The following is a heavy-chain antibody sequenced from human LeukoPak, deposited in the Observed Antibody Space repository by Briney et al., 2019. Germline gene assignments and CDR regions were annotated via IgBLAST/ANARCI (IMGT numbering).Heavy chain of an antibody. CDR2: IFPGDSDT. V-gene: IGHV5-51*01. CDR1: GYSFTSYW. D-gene: IGHD3-22*01. J-gene: IGHJ4*01. Sequence: GESLKISCKGSGYSFTSYWIGWVRQMPGKGLEWMGIIFPGDSDTRYSPSFQGQVTISVDKSISTAYLQWSSLKASDTAMYYCARHRGYYYDSSGYYLDSWGQGTLVTVSS. CDR3: ARHRGYYYDSSGYYLDS.